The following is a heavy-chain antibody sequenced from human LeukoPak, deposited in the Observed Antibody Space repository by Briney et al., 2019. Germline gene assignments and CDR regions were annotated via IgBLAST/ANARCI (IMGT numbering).Heavy chain of an antibody. CDR1: GFTFSSYA. CDR2: ISYDGSNK. CDR3: ARGLRRHQFDY. V-gene: IGHV3-30*04. Sequence: GRSLRLSCAASGFTFSSYAMHWVRQAPGKGLEWVAVISYDGSNKYYADSVKGRFTISRDNSKNTLYLQMNSLRAEDTAVYYCARGLRRHQFDYWGQGTLVTVSS. J-gene: IGHJ4*02. D-gene: IGHD4-17*01.